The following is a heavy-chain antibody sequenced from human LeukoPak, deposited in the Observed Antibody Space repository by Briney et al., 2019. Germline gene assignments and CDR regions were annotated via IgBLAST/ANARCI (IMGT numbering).Heavy chain of an antibody. CDR2: ISAYNGNT. J-gene: IGHJ4*02. V-gene: IGHV1-18*01. CDR1: GYTFTSYG. D-gene: IGHD3-16*02. Sequence: ASVKVSCKASGYTFTSYGISWVRQAPGQGLERMGWISAYNGNTNYAQKLQGRVTMTADTSTSTAYMELRSLRSDDTAVYFCARAGGYVWGSYRAFDYWGQGTLVTVSS. CDR3: ARAGGYVWGSYRAFDY.